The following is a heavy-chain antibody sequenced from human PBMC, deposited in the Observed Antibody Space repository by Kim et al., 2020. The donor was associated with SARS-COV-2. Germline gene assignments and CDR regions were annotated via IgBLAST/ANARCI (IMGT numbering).Heavy chain of an antibody. CDR1: GYTFTSYY. V-gene: IGHV1-46*01. CDR3: ARTRIRAVAGTRIQNWFDP. CDR2: INPSGGST. D-gene: IGHD6-19*01. J-gene: IGHJ5*02. Sequence: ASVKVSCKASGYTFTSYYMHWVRQAPGQGLEWMGIINPSGGSTSYAQKFQGRVTMTRDTSTSTVYMELSSLRSEDTAVYYCARTRIRAVAGTRIQNWFDPWGQGTLVTVSS.